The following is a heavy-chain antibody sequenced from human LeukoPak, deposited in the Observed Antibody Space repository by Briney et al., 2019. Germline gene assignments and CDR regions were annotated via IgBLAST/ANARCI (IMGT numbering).Heavy chain of an antibody. J-gene: IGHJ4*02. CDR2: IYHSGST. D-gene: IGHD1-26*01. V-gene: IGHV4-38-2*02. Sequence: SETLSLTCTVSGYSISSGNYWGWIRQSPGKGLEWIGTIYHSGSTYYNPSLKSRVTISVETSKNQFSLKLSSVTAADTAVYYCARDGRFPPEVLPRYFDYWGQGTLVTVSS. CDR1: GYSISSGNY. CDR3: ARDGRFPPEVLPRYFDY.